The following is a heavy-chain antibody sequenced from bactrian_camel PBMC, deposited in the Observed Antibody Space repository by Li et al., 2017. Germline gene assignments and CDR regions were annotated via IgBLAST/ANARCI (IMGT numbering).Heavy chain of an antibody. J-gene: IGHJ4*01. D-gene: IGHD5*01. Sequence: HVQLVESGGGSVQAGGSLRLSCSASGYTISSRCMGWFRQAPGKEREGVACIDTDGTTRYADSVKGRFTISKDNAKTTLYLQMNSLKPEDTAMYYCAARPGVRVGCSRFEYNYWGQGTQVTVS. CDR1: GYTISSRC. CDR3: AARPGVRVGCSRFEYNY. V-gene: IGHV3S53*01. CDR2: IDTDGTT.